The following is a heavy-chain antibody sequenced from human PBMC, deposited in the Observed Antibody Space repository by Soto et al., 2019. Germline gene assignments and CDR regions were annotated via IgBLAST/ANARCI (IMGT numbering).Heavy chain of an antibody. Sequence: QVQLQESGPGLVKPSETLSLTCTVSGGSIISYYWSWIRQPPGKGLEWIGYIYYSGSTNYNPSLKSRVTISVDTYKNQFSLKLRSVSAADTAVYYCARDLRLDYWGQGTLVTVSS. CDR1: GGSIISYY. CDR2: IYYSGST. CDR3: ARDLRLDY. J-gene: IGHJ4*02. V-gene: IGHV4-59*01. D-gene: IGHD4-17*01.